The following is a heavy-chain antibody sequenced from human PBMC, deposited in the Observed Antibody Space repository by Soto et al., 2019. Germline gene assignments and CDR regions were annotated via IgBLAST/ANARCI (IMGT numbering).Heavy chain of an antibody. Sequence: PGGSLRLSCAASGFTFSSYGLHWVRQAPGKGLEWVAVISYGGSNTDYADSVKGRFTISRDNSKNTLYLQMNSLRAEDTAVYYCARGYYDSRNYYYAMDGWGKGATITV. CDR1: GFTFSSYG. V-gene: IGHV3-30-3*01. D-gene: IGHD3-22*01. CDR2: ISYGGSNT. J-gene: IGHJ6*04. CDR3: ARGYYDSRNYYYAMDG.